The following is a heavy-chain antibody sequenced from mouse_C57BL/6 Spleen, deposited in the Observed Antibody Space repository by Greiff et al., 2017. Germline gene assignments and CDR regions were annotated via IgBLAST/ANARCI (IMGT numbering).Heavy chain of an antibody. J-gene: IGHJ4*01. V-gene: IGHV5-16*01. D-gene: IGHD2-5*01. Sequence: EVQVVESEGGLVQPGSSMKLSCTASGFTFSDYYMAWVRQVPEKGLEWVANINYDGSSTYYLDSLKSRFIISRDNAKNILYLQMSSLKSEDTATYYCARRAYYSNYVYAMDYWGQGTSVTVSS. CDR1: GFTFSDYY. CDR3: ARRAYYSNYVYAMDY. CDR2: INYDGSST.